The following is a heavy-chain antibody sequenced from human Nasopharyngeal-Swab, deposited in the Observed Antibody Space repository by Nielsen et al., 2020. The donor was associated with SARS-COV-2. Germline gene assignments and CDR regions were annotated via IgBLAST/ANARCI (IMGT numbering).Heavy chain of an antibody. CDR2: IIPMFGST. J-gene: IGHJ5*02. CDR3: ARDPNFGSSPSNWFDP. Sequence: SVKVSCKASGGTFSSYGINWVRQAPGQGLEWMGRIIPMFGSTTYAQKFQDRVTFTADASTTTAYMELTSLRSEDTAVYYCARDPNFGSSPSNWFDPWGQGSLATVSS. V-gene: IGHV1-69*13. D-gene: IGHD6-6*01. CDR1: GGTFSSYG.